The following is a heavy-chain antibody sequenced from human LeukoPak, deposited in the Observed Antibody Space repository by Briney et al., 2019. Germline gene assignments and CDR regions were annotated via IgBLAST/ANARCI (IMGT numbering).Heavy chain of an antibody. CDR2: INPNSGGT. V-gene: IGHV1-2*02. Sequence: GASVKVSCKGSGYTFTGYYMHWVRQAPGQGLEWMGWINPNSGGTNYAQKFQGRVTMTRDTSISTAYMELSRLRSDDTAVYYCARAGSSSWYGDFQHWGQGTLVTVS. CDR3: ARAGSSSWYGDFQH. CDR1: GYTFTGYY. D-gene: IGHD6-13*01. J-gene: IGHJ1*01.